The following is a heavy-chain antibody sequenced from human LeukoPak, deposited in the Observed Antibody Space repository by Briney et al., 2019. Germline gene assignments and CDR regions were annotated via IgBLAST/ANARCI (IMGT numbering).Heavy chain of an antibody. D-gene: IGHD5-24*01. J-gene: IGHJ6*02. Sequence: QPGRSLRLSCAASGFTFNNYGMHWVRQAPGKGLEWVAVISSDGTQKYYADSVKGRVTISRDGFKKTVYLQMNSLRGEDTAVYYCAKSLGGYNTGDYYYYGMDVWGQGTTVSVSS. V-gene: IGHV3-30*18. CDR3: AKSLGGYNTGDYYYYGMDV. CDR1: GFTFNNYG. CDR2: ISSDGTQK.